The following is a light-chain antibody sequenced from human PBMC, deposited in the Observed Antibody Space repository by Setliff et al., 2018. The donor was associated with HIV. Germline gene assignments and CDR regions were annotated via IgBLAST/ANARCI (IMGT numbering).Light chain of an antibody. CDR3: SSYTSANTWV. Sequence: QSVLTQPPSMSGSPGQSVTISCTGTSSDVGGYNSVSWYQQSPGTAPKLMISDVTTRPSGVPDRFSGSKSGNTASLTISRLRAEDEADYYCSSYTSANTWVFGAGTNVTVL. CDR1: SSDVGGYNS. V-gene: IGLV2-18*02. CDR2: DVT. J-gene: IGLJ1*01.